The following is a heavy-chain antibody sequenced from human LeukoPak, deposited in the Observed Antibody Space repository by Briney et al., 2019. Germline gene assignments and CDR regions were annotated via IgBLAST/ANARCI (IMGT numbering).Heavy chain of an antibody. J-gene: IGHJ6*02. CDR1: GFTFSSYS. CDR3: ARDGIAWFGDSPLYYGMDV. Sequence: KAGGSLRLSCAASGFTFSSYSMNWVRQAPGKGLEWVSSISSSSSYIYYADSVKGRFTISGDNAKNSLYLQMNSLRAEDTAVYYCARDGIAWFGDSPLYYGMDVWGQGTTVTVSS. CDR2: ISSSSSYI. D-gene: IGHD3-10*01. V-gene: IGHV3-21*01.